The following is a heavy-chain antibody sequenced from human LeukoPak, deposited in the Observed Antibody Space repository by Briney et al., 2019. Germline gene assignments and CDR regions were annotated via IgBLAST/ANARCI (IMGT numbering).Heavy chain of an antibody. D-gene: IGHD5-12*01. CDR2: IYHSGST. V-gene: IGHV4-38-2*01. Sequence: SETLSLTRAVSGYSISSGYYWGWIRQPPGKGLEWIGSIYHSGSTYYNPSLKSRVTISVDTSKNQFSLKLSSVTAADTAVYYCARVGYSGYEPYDYWGQGTLVTVSS. CDR1: GYSISSGYY. CDR3: ARVGYSGYEPYDY. J-gene: IGHJ4*02.